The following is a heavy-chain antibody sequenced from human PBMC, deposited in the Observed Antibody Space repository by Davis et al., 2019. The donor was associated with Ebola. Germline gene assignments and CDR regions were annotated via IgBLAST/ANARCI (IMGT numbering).Heavy chain of an antibody. V-gene: IGHV3-48*04. CDR2: ISSSSSSI. D-gene: IGHD1-1*01. CDR1: GFSFSNYH. Sequence: GESLKISCAASGFSFSNYHMNWVRQAPGKGLEWISYISSSSSSIHYADSVKGRFTISRDNAKNLVYLHMTSLTADDTAVYYCARDAPWQYIFDSWGQGIRVTVSS. J-gene: IGHJ4*02. CDR3: ARDAPWQYIFDS.